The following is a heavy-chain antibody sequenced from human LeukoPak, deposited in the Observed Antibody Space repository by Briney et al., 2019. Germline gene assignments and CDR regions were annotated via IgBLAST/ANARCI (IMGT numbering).Heavy chain of an antibody. J-gene: IGHJ4*02. D-gene: IGHD1-26*01. V-gene: IGHV4-59*01. CDR1: GASISNYY. Sequence: PETLSLTCTVSGASISNYYWCWIRQPPGKGLEWIGYIYYSGSINYNPSLKSRVTISVDTSKNQFSLKLTSVTAADTAVYYCARGERLGLDYWGQGTLVTVSS. CDR2: IYYSGSI. CDR3: ARGERLGLDY.